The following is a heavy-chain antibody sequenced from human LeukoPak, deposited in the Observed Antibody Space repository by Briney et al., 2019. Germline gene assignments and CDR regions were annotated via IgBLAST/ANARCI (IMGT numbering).Heavy chain of an antibody. Sequence: PSETLSLTCTVSGGSINSYYWSWIRQPPGKGLEWIGYIYYSGSTNYNPSLKSRVTISVDTSKNQFSLKLSSVTAADTAVYYCARMGLRYFDAFDYWGQGTLVTVSS. V-gene: IGHV4-59*01. CDR2: IYYSGST. CDR1: GGSINSYY. D-gene: IGHD3-9*01. J-gene: IGHJ4*02. CDR3: ARMGLRYFDAFDY.